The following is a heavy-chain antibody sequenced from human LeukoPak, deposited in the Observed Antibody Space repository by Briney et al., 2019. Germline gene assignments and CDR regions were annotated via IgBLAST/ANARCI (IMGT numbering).Heavy chain of an antibody. CDR2: INHSGST. D-gene: IGHD3-10*01. J-gene: IGHJ4*02. CDR3: ARGDWFGERDVDY. CDR1: GGSFSGYY. Sequence: PSETLSLTCAVYGGSFSGYYWSWIRQPPGKGLEWIGEINHSGSTNYNPSLKSRVTISVDTSKNQFSLKLSSVTAADTAVYYCARGDWFGERDVDYWGQGTLVTVSS. V-gene: IGHV4-34*01.